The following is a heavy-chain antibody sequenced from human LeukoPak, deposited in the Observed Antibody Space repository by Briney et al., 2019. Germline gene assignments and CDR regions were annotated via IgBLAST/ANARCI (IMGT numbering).Heavy chain of an antibody. J-gene: IGHJ6*04. D-gene: IGHD6-13*01. CDR3: ARASSSTRYYYYGMDV. CDR2: ISAYNGNT. V-gene: IGHV1-18*04. CDR1: GYTLTSYG. Sequence: ASVKVSCKASGYTLTSYGISWVRQAPGQGLEWMGWISAYNGNTNYAQKLQGRVTMTTDTSTSTAYMELRSLRSDDTAVYYCARASSSTRYYYYGMDVWGKGTTVTVSS.